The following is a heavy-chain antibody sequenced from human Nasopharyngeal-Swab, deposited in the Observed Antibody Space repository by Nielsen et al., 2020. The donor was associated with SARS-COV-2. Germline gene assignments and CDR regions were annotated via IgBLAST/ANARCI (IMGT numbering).Heavy chain of an antibody. CDR2: ISGSGGST. CDR3: ARDPEGGSGRDYYYYGMDV. Sequence: VRQAPGKGLEWVSAISGSGGSTYYADSVKGRFTISRDNSKNSLYLQMNSLRAEDTAVYYCARDPEGGSGRDYYYYGMDVWGQGTTVTVSS. D-gene: IGHD6-19*01. V-gene: IGHV3-23*01. J-gene: IGHJ6*02.